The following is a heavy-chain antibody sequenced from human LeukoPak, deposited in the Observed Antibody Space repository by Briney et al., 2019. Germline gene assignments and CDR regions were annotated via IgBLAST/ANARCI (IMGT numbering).Heavy chain of an antibody. CDR3: ARDDTGVIRGIRFHY. Sequence: SGTLSLTCAVSGASISSGYWWSWVRQPPGKGLEWIREIYHSGSTNHNPSLKSRVTISVDKSKSQFSLHLSSVTAADTAVYYCARDDTGVIRGIRFHYWGQGTLVTVSS. CDR1: GASISSGYW. V-gene: IGHV4-4*02. J-gene: IGHJ4*02. CDR2: IYHSGST. D-gene: IGHD3-10*01.